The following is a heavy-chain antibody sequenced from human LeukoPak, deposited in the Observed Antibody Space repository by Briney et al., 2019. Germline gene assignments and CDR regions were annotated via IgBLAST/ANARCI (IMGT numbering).Heavy chain of an antibody. Sequence: PGGSLRLSCIASGFRFDAFTIGWVRQAPGKGLEWVSGIDGGAVKTYFADSVKGRFTISRDNSKNTVHLQMNSLRAEDTGVYYCVKESPHWTVTPGDGGQGTLVIVSS. D-gene: IGHD4-11*01. CDR3: VKESPHWTVTPGD. J-gene: IGHJ4*02. CDR2: IDGGAVKT. CDR1: GFRFDAFT. V-gene: IGHV3-23*01.